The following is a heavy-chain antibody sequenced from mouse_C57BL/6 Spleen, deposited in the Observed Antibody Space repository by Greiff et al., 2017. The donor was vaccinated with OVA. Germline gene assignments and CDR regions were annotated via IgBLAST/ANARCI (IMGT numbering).Heavy chain of an antibody. J-gene: IGHJ4*01. CDR2: IYPGDGDT. D-gene: IGHD2-3*01. CDR3: ARDDGYLYYAMDY. CDR1: GYAFSSSW. V-gene: IGHV1-82*01. Sequence: QVQLQQSGPELVKPGASVKISCKASGYAFSSSWMNWVKQRPGKGLEWIGRIYPGDGDTNYNGKFKGKATLTADKSSSTAYMQLSSLTSEDSAVYFCARDDGYLYYAMDYWGKGPSVTVSS.